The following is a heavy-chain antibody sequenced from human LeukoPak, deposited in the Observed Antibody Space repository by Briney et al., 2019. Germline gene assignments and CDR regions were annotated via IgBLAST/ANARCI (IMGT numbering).Heavy chain of an antibody. V-gene: IGHV1-69*05. CDR2: IIPIFGTA. Sequence: GASVKVSCKASGGTFSSYAISWVRQAPGQGLEWMGGIIPIFGTANYAQKFQGRVTITTDESTSTAYMELSSLRSEDSAVYYCARDRGSIGGWFDPWGQGTLVTVSS. D-gene: IGHD2-15*01. CDR3: ARDRGSIGGWFDP. J-gene: IGHJ5*02. CDR1: GGTFSSYA.